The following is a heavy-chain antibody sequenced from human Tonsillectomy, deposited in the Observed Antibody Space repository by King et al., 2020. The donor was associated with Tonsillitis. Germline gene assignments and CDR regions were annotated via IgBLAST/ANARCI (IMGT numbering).Heavy chain of an antibody. CDR3: ARQWGYYGAGIYYFDY. CDR1: GGSISSSSYY. CDR2: IYYSGST. Sequence: QLQESGPGLVKPSETLSLTCTVSGGSISSSSYYWGWIRQPPGKGLEWIGSIYYSGSTYYNPSLMSRVTISVDTSKNQFSLKLSSVTAADTAVYYCARQWGYYGAGIYYFDYWGQGTLVTVSS. J-gene: IGHJ4*02. D-gene: IGHD3-10*01. V-gene: IGHV4-39*07.